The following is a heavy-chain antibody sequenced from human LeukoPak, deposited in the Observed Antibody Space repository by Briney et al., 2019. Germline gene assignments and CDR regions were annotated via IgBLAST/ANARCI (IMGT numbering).Heavy chain of an antibody. CDR2: MNPNSGNT. D-gene: IGHD1-1*01. CDR3: ARARRYNWNDGAVNYYYYYYGMDV. J-gene: IGHJ6*02. V-gene: IGHV1-8*01. Sequence: GASVKVSCKSSGYAFTSYDINWVRQATGQGLAWMGWMNPNSGNTGYAQKFQGRVTMTRNTSISTAYMELSSLRSEDTAVYYCARARRYNWNDGAVNYYYYYYGMDVWGQGTTVTVSS. CDR1: GYAFTSYD.